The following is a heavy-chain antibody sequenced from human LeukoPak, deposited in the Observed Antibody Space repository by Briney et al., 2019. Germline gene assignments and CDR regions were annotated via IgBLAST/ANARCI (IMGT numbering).Heavy chain of an antibody. CDR3: ARRLDDSYFDS. D-gene: IGHD3-3*01. Sequence: PSETLCLTCSVSGGSISSFYWSWIRQPPGKGLEWIGYIYHSGSTTYNPSLNSRVTMSVDTSRTHFSLKLNSVTAADTAVYYCARRLDDSYFDSWGQGILVTVSS. V-gene: IGHV4-59*01. CDR2: IYHSGST. CDR1: GGSISSFY. J-gene: IGHJ4*02.